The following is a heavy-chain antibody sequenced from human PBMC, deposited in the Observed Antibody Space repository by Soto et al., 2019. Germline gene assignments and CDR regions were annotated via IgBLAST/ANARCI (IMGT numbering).Heavy chain of an antibody. J-gene: IGHJ6*04. CDR1: GGSISSSNW. Sequence: QVQLQESGPGLVKPSGTLSLTCAVSGGSISSSNWWSWVRQPPGKGLEWIGEIYHRGSTNYNPALKSLVTISVDKSKNQFSLKQISVTAAATAVYCCASRSGWYLYYYGMDVWGKGTTVTVSS. D-gene: IGHD6-19*01. V-gene: IGHV4-4*01. CDR2: IYHRGST. CDR3: ASRSGWYLYYYGMDV.